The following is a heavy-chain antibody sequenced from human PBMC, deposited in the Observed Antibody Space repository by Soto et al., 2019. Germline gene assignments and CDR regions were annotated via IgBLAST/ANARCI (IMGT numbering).Heavy chain of an antibody. CDR2: IYYSGST. CDR3: ARSPSWGNSGYDQNWFDP. D-gene: IGHD5-12*01. Sequence: SETLSLTCTVSGGSISSYYWSWIRQPPGKGLEWIGYIYYSGSTNYNPSLKSRVTISVDTSKNQFSLKLSSVTAADTAVYYCARSPSWGNSGYDQNWFDPWGQGTLVTVSS. V-gene: IGHV4-59*08. J-gene: IGHJ5*02. CDR1: GGSISSYY.